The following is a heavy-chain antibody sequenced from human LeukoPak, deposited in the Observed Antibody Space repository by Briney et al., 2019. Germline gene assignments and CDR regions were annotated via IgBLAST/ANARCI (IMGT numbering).Heavy chain of an antibody. Sequence: PSETLSLTCTVSGGSISSSSYYWGWIRQPPGKALEWIGSIYYSGSTYYNPSLKSRVTISVDTSKNQFSLKLSSVTAADTAVYYCTAGRSDYFDFWGQGTLVTVSS. CDR1: GGSISSSSYY. CDR3: TAGRSDYFDF. D-gene: IGHD6-25*01. J-gene: IGHJ4*02. CDR2: IYYSGST. V-gene: IGHV4-39*01.